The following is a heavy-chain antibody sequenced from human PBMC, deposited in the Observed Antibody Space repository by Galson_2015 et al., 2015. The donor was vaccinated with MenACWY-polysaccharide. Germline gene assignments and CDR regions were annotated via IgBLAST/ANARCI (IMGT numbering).Heavy chain of an antibody. CDR2: IRTNADGGAT. CDR1: GFIFADYA. Sequence: SPRLSCAPSGFIFADYAMAWFRQAPGKGLEWIGFIRTNADGGATNYAASVRGRFTISRDDSRSIAYLEMNSLITEDTAVYFCTRDRPLDYWGQGTLVSVSS. J-gene: IGHJ4*02. CDR3: TRDRPLDY. V-gene: IGHV3-49*03.